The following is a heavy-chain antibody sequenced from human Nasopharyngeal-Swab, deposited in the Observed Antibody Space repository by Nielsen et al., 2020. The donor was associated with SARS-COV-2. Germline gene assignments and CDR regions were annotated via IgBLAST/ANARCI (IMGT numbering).Heavy chain of an antibody. CDR3: ARDLSEHALEGSDY. J-gene: IGHJ4*02. D-gene: IGHD1-14*01. CDR2: ISAYNGNT. V-gene: IGHV1-18*01. CDR1: GGTFSSYA. Sequence: ASVKVSCKASGGTFSSYAISWVRQAPGQGLEWMGWISAYNGNTNYAQKLQGRVTMTTDTSTSTAYMELRSLRSDDTAVYYCARDLSEHALEGSDYWGQGTLVTVSS.